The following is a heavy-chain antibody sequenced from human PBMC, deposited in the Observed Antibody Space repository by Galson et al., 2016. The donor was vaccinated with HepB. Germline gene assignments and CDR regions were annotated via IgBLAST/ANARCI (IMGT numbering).Heavy chain of an antibody. V-gene: IGHV3-23*01. J-gene: IGHJ6*02. CDR2: ISGNGGST. Sequence: SLRLSCAASGFTFSSYSMNWVRQAPGKGLEWVSTISGNGGSTYYADSVKGRFTISRDNSKNTLYLQTNSLRAEDTAVYYCAKEGTIFGAVPYGMDVWGQGTLVTVSS. CDR3: AKEGTIFGAVPYGMDV. CDR1: GFTFSSYS. D-gene: IGHD3-3*01.